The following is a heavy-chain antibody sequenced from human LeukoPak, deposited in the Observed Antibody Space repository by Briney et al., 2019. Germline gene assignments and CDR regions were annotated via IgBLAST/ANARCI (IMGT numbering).Heavy chain of an antibody. V-gene: IGHV3-74*01. D-gene: IGHD1-26*01. Sequence: SGGSLRLSCAASGFTFSSYWMHWVRQAPGKGLVWVSRINSGGSSTSYADPVKGRFTISRDNAKNTLYLQMNGLRDEDTAVYYCARVGGATAVTMYFEYWGQGTLVTVTS. CDR1: GFTFSSYW. J-gene: IGHJ4*02. CDR2: INSGGSST. CDR3: ARVGGATAVTMYFEY.